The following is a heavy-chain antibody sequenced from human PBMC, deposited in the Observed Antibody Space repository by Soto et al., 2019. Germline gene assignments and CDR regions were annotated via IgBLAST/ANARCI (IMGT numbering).Heavy chain of an antibody. V-gene: IGHV1-69*13. D-gene: IGHD3-10*01. Sequence: SVKVSCKASGGTFSSYAISWVRQAPGQGLEWMGGIIPIFGTANYAQKFQGRVTITADESTSTAYMELSSLRSEDTAVYYCARGRTVRGVRYYHGMDVWGQGTTVTVSS. CDR3: ARGRTVRGVRYYHGMDV. CDR1: GGTFSSYA. J-gene: IGHJ6*02. CDR2: IIPIFGTA.